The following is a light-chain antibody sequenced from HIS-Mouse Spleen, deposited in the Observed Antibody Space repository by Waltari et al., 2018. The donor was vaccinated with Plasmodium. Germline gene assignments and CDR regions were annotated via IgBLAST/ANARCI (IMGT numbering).Light chain of an antibody. J-gene: IGKJ2*01. V-gene: IGKV3-15*01. Sequence: EIVMTQSQATLYVSQGERTTISCRARQSVSSNLAWYQQKHGQSPRLLIYGASTRATGMPARFSGSGSGTEFTLTISSLQSEDFAVYYCQQYNNWPPYTFGQGTKLEIK. CDR2: GAS. CDR3: QQYNNWPPYT. CDR1: QSVSSN.